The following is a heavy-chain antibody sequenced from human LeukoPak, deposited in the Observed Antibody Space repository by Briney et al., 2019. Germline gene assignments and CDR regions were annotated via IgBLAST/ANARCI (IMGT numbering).Heavy chain of an antibody. V-gene: IGHV1-18*01. D-gene: IGHD3-22*01. CDR3: ARDAYDSSGYYPDAFDI. Sequence: APVKVSCKASGYTFTSYGISWVRQAPGQGLEWMGWISAYNGNTNYAQKLQGRVTMTTDTSTSTAYMELRSLRSDDTAVYYCARDAYDSSGYYPDAFDIWGQGTMVTVSS. CDR1: GYTFTSYG. CDR2: ISAYNGNT. J-gene: IGHJ3*02.